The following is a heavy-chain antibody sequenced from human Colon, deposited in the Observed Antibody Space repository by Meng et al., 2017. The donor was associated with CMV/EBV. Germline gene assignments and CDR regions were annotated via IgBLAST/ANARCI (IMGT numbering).Heavy chain of an antibody. CDR3: ARDLSGTYFH. Sequence: ASVKVSCKASGYTFTSYGISWVRQAPGQGLEWMGWISAYSGNTYHAQKFQGRVTMTTDTSKNQFSLHLNSVTPEDTAVYYCARDLSGTYFHWGQGTLVTVSS. V-gene: IGHV1-18*01. J-gene: IGHJ1*01. CDR2: ISAYSGNT. D-gene: IGHD1-26*01. CDR1: GYTFTSYG.